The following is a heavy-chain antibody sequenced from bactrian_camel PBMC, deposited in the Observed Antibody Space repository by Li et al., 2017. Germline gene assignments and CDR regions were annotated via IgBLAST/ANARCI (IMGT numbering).Heavy chain of an antibody. CDR1: GFPYSGLC. V-gene: IGHV3S40*01. CDR3: AAPARSAGWGAMAYNY. Sequence: VQLVESGGGSVQSGGSLRLSCVASGFPYSGLCMGWFRQAPGKEREGVATIYTRAHRTYYADSVKGRFTISRDNAKNTVYLQMKDLKPEDTAVYYCAAPARSAGWGAMAYNYWGQGTQVTVS. CDR2: IYTRAHRT. J-gene: IGHJ4*01. D-gene: IGHD5*01.